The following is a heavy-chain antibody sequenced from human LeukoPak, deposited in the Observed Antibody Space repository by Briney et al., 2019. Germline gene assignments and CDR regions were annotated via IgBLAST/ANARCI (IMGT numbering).Heavy chain of an antibody. CDR3: AKSDTSGPTAHDY. CDR2: IGDSGSST. V-gene: IGHV3-23*01. Sequence: GGSLRLSCAASGFTFSSYAMSWVRQAPGKGLEWVSAIGDSGSSTYYAGSVKGRFTISRDNSKNTLYLQMNSLRAEDTAVYYCAKSDTSGPTAHDYWGQGTLVTVSS. D-gene: IGHD3-22*01. J-gene: IGHJ4*02. CDR1: GFTFSSYA.